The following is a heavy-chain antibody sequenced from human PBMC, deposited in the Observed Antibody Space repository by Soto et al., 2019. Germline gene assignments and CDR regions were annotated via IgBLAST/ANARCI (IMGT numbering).Heavy chain of an antibody. J-gene: IGHJ4*02. CDR1: GFSFRSYS. CDR3: ARELEYCSNGVCYPYFDS. CDR2: ISSSSYTI. Sequence: EVQLEESGGGVVQPGGSLRLACAASGFSFRSYSMNWVRQAPGKGLEWLSDISSSSYTIYYADSVKGRFTISRDNAKNSLYLKMDSLRAEDTAVYYCARELEYCSNGVCYPYFDSWGQGTLVTVSS. V-gene: IGHV3-48*04. D-gene: IGHD2-8*01.